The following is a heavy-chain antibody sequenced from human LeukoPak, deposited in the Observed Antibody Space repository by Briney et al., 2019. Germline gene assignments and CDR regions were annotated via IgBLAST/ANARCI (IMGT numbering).Heavy chain of an antibody. Sequence: PSETLSLTCTVSGGSISSGDYYWSWIRQPPGKGLEWIGYIYYSGSTYYNPSLKSRVTISVDTSKNQFSLKVSSVTAADTAVYYCARQRGGYLAGFDPWGQGTLVTVSS. CDR3: ARQRGGYLAGFDP. CDR1: GGSISSGDYY. CDR2: IYYSGST. D-gene: IGHD3-16*01. J-gene: IGHJ5*02. V-gene: IGHV4-30-4*01.